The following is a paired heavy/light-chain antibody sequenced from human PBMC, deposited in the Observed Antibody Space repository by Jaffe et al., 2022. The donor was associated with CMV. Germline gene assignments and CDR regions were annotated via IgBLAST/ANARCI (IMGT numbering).Heavy chain of an antibody. CDR1: GGSFSSYY. Sequence: QVQLQQWGAGLLKPSETLSLTCAVYGGSFSSYYWSWIRQPPGKGLEWIGEINHSGSTNYSPSLKSRITISIDTSMNQFSLKLTSVTAADTAMYYCARGSSITIFGVVIVNPFDYWGQGTLVTVSS. D-gene: IGHD3-3*01. CDR3: ARGSSITIFGVVIVNPFDY. J-gene: IGHJ4*02. CDR2: INHSGST. V-gene: IGHV4-34*01.
Light chain of an antibody. CDR1: QSVSSSY. J-gene: IGKJ4*01. V-gene: IGKV3-20*01. CDR2: GAS. CDR3: QQYGNTASPLT. Sequence: EIVLTQSPGTLSLSPGERATLSCRASQSVSSSYLAWYQQKPGQAPRLLIYGASSRATGIPDRFSGSGSGTDFTLTISRLEPEDFAVYYCQQYGNTASPLTFGGGTKVEIK.